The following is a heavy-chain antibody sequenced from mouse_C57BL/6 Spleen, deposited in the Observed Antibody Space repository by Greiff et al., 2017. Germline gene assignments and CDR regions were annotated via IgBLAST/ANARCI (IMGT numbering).Heavy chain of an antibody. CDR2: IYPGDGDT. J-gene: IGHJ2*01. V-gene: IGHV1-82*01. D-gene: IGHD2-1*01. CDR1: GYAFSSSW. CDR3: ANYGNLDY. Sequence: VQLKESGPELVKPGASVKISCKASGYAFSSSWMNWVKQRPGKGLEWIGRIYPGDGDTNYNGKFKGKATLTADKSSSTAYMQLSSLTSEDSAVYFCANYGNLDYWGQGTTLTVSS.